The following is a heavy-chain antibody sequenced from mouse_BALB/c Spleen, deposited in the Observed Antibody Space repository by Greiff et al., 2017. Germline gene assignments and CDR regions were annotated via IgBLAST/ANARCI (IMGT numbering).Heavy chain of an antibody. D-gene: IGHD2-2*01. CDR2: ISDGGSYT. V-gene: IGHV5-4*02. J-gene: IGHJ3*01. CDR3: ARGLEGFAY. Sequence: EVQVVESGGGLVKPGGSLKLSCAASGFTFSDYYMYWVRQTPEKRLEWVATISDGGSYTYYPDSVKGRFTISRDNAKNNLYLQMSSLKSEDTAMYYCARGLEGFAYWGQGTLVTVSA. CDR1: GFTFSDYY.